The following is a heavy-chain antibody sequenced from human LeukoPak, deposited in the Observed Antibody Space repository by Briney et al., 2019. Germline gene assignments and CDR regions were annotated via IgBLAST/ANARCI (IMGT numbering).Heavy chain of an antibody. Sequence: GGSLRLSCAASGFTFSSYGMSWVRQAPGKGLEWVSVISNSGGSTDYADSVKGRFTISRDNAKNSLYLQMNSLRAEDTAVYYCARAATTDAFDIWGQGTMVTVSS. V-gene: IGHV3-23*01. J-gene: IGHJ3*02. D-gene: IGHD6-25*01. CDR2: ISNSGGST. CDR3: ARAATTDAFDI. CDR1: GFTFSSYG.